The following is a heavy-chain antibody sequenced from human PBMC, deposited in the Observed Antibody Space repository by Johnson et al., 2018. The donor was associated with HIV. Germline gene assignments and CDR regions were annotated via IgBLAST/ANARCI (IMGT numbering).Heavy chain of an antibody. V-gene: IGHV3-11*04. CDR3: ARALAAAGTSAFDI. Sequence: QVQLVESGGGLVQPGGSLRLSCAASGFTVNSNYMSWIRQAPGKGLEWVSYISSSGSTIYYADSVKGRFTISRDNAKNSLYLQMNSLRAEDTAVYYCARALAAAGTSAFDIWGQGTMVTVSS. D-gene: IGHD6-13*01. J-gene: IGHJ3*02. CDR2: ISSSGSTI. CDR1: GFTVNSNY.